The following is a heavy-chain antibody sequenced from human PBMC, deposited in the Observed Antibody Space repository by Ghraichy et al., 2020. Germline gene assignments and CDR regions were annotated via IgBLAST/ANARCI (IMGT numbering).Heavy chain of an antibody. CDR2: IFPRDSDT. J-gene: IGHJ4*02. Sequence: GESLNISCQGSAYSFTSYWIGWVRQMPGKGLESMGIIFPRDSDTTYSPSFQGQVTISVDRSINTAYLQWSSLKASDTAVYYCARMVSLVYFDYWGQGTLVTVSS. V-gene: IGHV5-51*01. CDR1: AYSFTSYW. D-gene: IGHD1-14*01. CDR3: ARMVSLVYFDY.